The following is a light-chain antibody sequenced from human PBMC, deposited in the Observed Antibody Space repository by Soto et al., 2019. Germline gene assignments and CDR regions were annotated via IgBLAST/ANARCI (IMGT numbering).Light chain of an antibody. CDR2: DVN. CDR3: CSYAGSKNLV. V-gene: IGLV2-8*01. J-gene: IGLJ2*01. Sequence: QSALTQPPSASESPGQSVTISCTGTSSDVGGYNYVSWYQQHPGKAPKLMIYDVNKRPSGVPDRFSGSKSGNTASRTVSGLQAEDEADYYCCSYAGSKNLVFGGGTKLTVL. CDR1: SSDVGGYNY.